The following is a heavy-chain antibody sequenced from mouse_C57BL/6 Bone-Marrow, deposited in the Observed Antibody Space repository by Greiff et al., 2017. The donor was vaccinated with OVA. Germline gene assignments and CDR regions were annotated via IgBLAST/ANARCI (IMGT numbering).Heavy chain of an antibody. CDR2: IDPENGDT. CDR3: TTEWLRRDAFDY. Sequence: EVQLQQSGAELVRPGASVKLSCTASGFNIKDDYMHWVKQRPEQGLEWIGWIDPENGDTEYASKFQGKATITADTSSNTAYLQLSSLTSEDTAVYYCTTEWLRRDAFDYWGQGTTLTVSS. D-gene: IGHD2-2*01. J-gene: IGHJ2*01. CDR1: GFNIKDDY. V-gene: IGHV14-4*01.